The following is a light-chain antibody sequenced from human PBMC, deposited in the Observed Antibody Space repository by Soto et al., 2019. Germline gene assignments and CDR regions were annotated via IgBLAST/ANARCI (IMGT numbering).Light chain of an antibody. CDR3: SSFAGSNNFPYV. V-gene: IGLV1-40*01. J-gene: IGLJ1*01. Sequence: QSVLTQPPSVSGAPGQRVTISCTGSSSNIGPGYDVHWYQQLPGRAPKLLIYGNTNKRPSGVPDRFSGSKSGNTASLTVSGLQAEDEADYYCSSFAGSNNFPYVFGTGTKVTVL. CDR1: SSNIGPGYD. CDR2: GNT.